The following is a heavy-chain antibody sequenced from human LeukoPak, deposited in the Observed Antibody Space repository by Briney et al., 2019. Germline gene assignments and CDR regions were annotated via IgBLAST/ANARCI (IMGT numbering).Heavy chain of an antibody. D-gene: IGHD1-26*01. CDR1: GGSISSYY. CDR3: ARHGTRYHYYFMDV. V-gene: IGHV4-34*01. CDR2: INYSGST. J-gene: IGHJ6*03. Sequence: SETLSLTCTVSGGSISSYYWTWIRQPPGKGLEWIGEINYSGSTNYNPSLKSRITVSVDTSKNQFSLKLSSVTAADTAVYYCARHGTRYHYYFMDVWGKGTTVTISS.